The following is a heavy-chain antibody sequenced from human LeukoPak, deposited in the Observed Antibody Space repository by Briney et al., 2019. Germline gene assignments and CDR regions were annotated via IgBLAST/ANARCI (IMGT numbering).Heavy chain of an antibody. D-gene: IGHD5-18*01. CDR1: GFTFSSYA. Sequence: GGSLRLSCAASGFTFSSYAMSWVRQAPGKGLEWVSAISGSGGSTYYADSVRGRFTISRDNSKNTLYLQMNSLRAEDTAVYYCAKDVLFGGYCYGLTFDYWGQGTLVTVSS. J-gene: IGHJ4*02. CDR2: ISGSGGST. CDR3: AKDVLFGGYCYGLTFDY. V-gene: IGHV3-23*01.